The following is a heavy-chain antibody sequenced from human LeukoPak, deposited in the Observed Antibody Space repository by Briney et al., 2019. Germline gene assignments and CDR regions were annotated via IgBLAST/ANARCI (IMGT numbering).Heavy chain of an antibody. CDR3: ASSDGYKFFGY. Sequence: RGSLRLSRAPSGFSPSDYYMSSIRQAPGKGLGWVSYISRSVSNIYYADSVKGRFTISRDNAKNSLYLQMNSLRAEDTAVSYCASSDGYKFFGYWGQGTLVTVSS. CDR2: ISRSVSNI. D-gene: IGHD5-24*01. J-gene: IGHJ4*02. V-gene: IGHV3-11*01. CDR1: GFSPSDYY.